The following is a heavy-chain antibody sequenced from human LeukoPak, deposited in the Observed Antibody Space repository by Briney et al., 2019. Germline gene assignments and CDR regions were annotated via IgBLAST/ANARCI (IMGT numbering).Heavy chain of an antibody. CDR1: GFTVSSNY. CDR3: ARHLFGVVPAAIRHDAFDI. Sequence: GGSLRLSCAASGFTVSSNYMSWVRQAPGKGLEWVSVIYSGGSTYYADPVKGRFTISRDNSKNTLYLQMNSLRAEDTAVYYCARHLFGVVPAAIRHDAFDIWGQGTMVTVSS. D-gene: IGHD2-2*02. J-gene: IGHJ3*02. V-gene: IGHV3-53*01. CDR2: IYSGGST.